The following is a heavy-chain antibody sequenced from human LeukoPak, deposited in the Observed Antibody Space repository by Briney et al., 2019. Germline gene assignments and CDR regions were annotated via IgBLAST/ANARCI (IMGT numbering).Heavy chain of an antibody. Sequence: KSSETLSLTCTVSGGSISSSSYYWGWIRQPPEKGLEWIGSIYHSGSTYYNPSLKSRVTISVDTSKNQFSLKLSSVTAADTAVYYCARRRCLWCCFDPWGQGTLVTVSS. V-gene: IGHV4-39*01. CDR2: IYHSGST. CDR3: ARRRCLWCCFDP. J-gene: IGHJ5*02. CDR1: GGSISSSSYY. D-gene: IGHD4/OR15-4a*01.